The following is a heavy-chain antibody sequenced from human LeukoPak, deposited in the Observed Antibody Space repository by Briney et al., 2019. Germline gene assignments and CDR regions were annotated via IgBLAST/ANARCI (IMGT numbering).Heavy chain of an antibody. CDR2: ISSSSSYI. Sequence: PGGSLRLSCAASGFTFSSYSMNWVRQAPGKGLEWVSSISSSSSYIYYADSVKGRFTISRDNAKNSLYLQMNSLRAEDTAVYYCARDRGTAMAYDAFDIWGQGTMVTVSS. J-gene: IGHJ3*02. CDR1: GFTFSSYS. V-gene: IGHV3-21*01. CDR3: ARDRGTAMAYDAFDI. D-gene: IGHD5-18*01.